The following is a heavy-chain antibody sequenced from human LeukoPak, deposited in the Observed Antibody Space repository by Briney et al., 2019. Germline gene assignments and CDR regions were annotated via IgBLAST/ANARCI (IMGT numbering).Heavy chain of an antibody. D-gene: IGHD3-10*01. CDR2: IYSDGTT. J-gene: IGHJ6*02. V-gene: IGHV3-66*01. CDR3: ATRAEGYYYGSGSYYGMDV. CDR1: GFXVSSNY. Sequence: GGSLRLSCAASGFXVSSNYMSWVRQAPGKGLEWVSLIYSDGTTYYADSVKGRFTTSRDNSKNTLYLQMDSLRAEDTAVYFCATRAEGYYYGSGSYYGMDVWGQGTTVTVSS.